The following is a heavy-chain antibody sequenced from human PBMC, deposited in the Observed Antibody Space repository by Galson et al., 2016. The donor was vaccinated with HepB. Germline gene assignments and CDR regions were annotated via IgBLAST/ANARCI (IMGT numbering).Heavy chain of an antibody. Sequence: SLRLSCAASGFTISNYWMSWVRQAPGKGLEWVANIKQDGSSKYYVDSVKGRFTISRDNAKNSFYLEMNSLRVEDTAVYYCARRDFGGKSARVFDIWGQGTMVTFSS. D-gene: IGHD4-23*01. CDR3: ARRDFGGKSARVFDI. CDR1: GFTISNYW. V-gene: IGHV3-7*03. J-gene: IGHJ3*02. CDR2: IKQDGSSK.